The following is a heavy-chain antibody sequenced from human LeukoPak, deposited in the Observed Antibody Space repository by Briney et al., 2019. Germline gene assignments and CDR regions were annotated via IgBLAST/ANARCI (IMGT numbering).Heavy chain of an antibody. CDR3: AKDRYSSSWYYFDY. Sequence: GGSLRLSCAASGFTFSSHWMNWVRQAPRKGLEWVANIKQDGSEKYYGGSVKGRFTISRDNAKNSLYLQMNSLRAEDTALYYCAKDRYSSSWYYFDYWGQGTLVTVSS. V-gene: IGHV3-7*03. CDR1: GFTFSSHW. D-gene: IGHD6-13*01. CDR2: IKQDGSEK. J-gene: IGHJ4*02.